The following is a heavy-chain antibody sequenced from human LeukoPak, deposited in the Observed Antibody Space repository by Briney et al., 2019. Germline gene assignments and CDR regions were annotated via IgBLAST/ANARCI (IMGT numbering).Heavy chain of an antibody. D-gene: IGHD5-12*01. V-gene: IGHV3-53*01. CDR1: GFTFSSYA. CDR2: IYSSGST. Sequence: GGSLRLSCAASGFTFSSYAMSWVRQAPGKGLEWVSVIYSSGSTYYTDSVKGRFTISRDNSKNTLYLQMNSLRAEDTAVYYCARDRGYDLIGYFDYWGQGTLVTVSS. CDR3: ARDRGYDLIGYFDY. J-gene: IGHJ4*02.